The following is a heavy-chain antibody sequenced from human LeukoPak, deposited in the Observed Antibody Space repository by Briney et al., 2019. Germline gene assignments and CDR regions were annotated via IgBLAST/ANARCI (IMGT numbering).Heavy chain of an antibody. Sequence: ASVKVSCKVSGYTLTELSMHWVRQAPGKGLEWMGGFDPEDGETIYAQKFQGRVTMTRDMSTSTVYMELSSLRSEDTAVYYCARDRDKTPTLYGTWGQGTLVTVSS. CDR1: GYTLTELS. J-gene: IGHJ5*02. D-gene: IGHD2-8*01. CDR2: FDPEDGET. V-gene: IGHV1-24*01. CDR3: ARDRDKTPTLYGT.